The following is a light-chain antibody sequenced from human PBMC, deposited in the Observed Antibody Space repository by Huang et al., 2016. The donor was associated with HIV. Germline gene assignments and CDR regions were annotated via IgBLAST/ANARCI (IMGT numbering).Light chain of an antibody. Sequence: DIQMTQSPSSLSASVGDRVTITCQARQDISYYLNWYQQKPGKAPKLLMYDAYNLETGVPSRFIGSGSGTDFTFTINSLQPEDIATYFCQQYDNLPRTFGQGTKLEIE. CDR2: DAY. V-gene: IGKV1-33*01. J-gene: IGKJ2*01. CDR1: QDISYY. CDR3: QQYDNLPRT.